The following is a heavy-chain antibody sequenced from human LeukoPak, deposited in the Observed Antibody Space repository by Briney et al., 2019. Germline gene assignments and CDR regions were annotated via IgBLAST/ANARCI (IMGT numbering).Heavy chain of an antibody. J-gene: IGHJ6*02. D-gene: IGHD6-19*01. Sequence: ASVKVSCKASAYTFISYGISWVRQAPGQGLEWMGWISAYNGNTNFAHKLQGRVTMTTDTSTSTAYMELRSLRSDDTAVYYCARDKGTAVANGMDVWGQGTTVTVSS. CDR2: ISAYNGNT. CDR3: ARDKGTAVANGMDV. CDR1: AYTFISYG. V-gene: IGHV1-18*01.